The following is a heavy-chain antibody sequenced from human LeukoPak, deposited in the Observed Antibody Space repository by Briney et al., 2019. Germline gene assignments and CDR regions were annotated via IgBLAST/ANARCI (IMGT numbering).Heavy chain of an antibody. Sequence: ASVKVSCKASGGSFSSYAISWVRQAPGQGLEWMGRIIPVFGTANYAQKFQERVTITADTVSNTAYLEVTSLTSDETALYFCAKQGAARQDYYMDVWGNGTTVTVSS. CDR1: GGSFSSYA. CDR3: AKQGAARQDYYMDV. J-gene: IGHJ6*03. CDR2: IIPVFGTA. V-gene: IGHV1-69*06. D-gene: IGHD5-18*01.